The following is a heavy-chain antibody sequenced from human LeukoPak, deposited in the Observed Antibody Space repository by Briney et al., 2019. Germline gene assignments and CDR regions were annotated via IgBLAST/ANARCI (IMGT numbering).Heavy chain of an antibody. CDR1: GFTFSNYW. J-gene: IGHJ4*02. CDR2: IKYDGSAT. V-gene: IGHV3-74*01. Sequence: GGSLRLSCAASGFTFSNYWMHWIRQVPGKGLVWVSHIKYDGSATNYADSVKGRFTISRDNAKNTLYLQMNSLRAEDTAVYYCVSGSLQSGYNFDYWGQGALVTVSS. D-gene: IGHD3-3*01. CDR3: VSGSLQSGYNFDY.